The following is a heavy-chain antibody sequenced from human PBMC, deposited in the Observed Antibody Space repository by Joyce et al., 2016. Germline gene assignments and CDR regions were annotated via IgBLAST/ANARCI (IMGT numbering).Heavy chain of an antibody. Sequence: SGFDLSNYVMHWVRQTPGKWLGWVAVTSYDRSHEYYAGSVKGRFTISRDNSKNTVYLQMSSLTSAYTAVYYCARITIGAQRTHEAFDVWGQGTLVTVSS. CDR2: TSYDRSHE. J-gene: IGHJ3*01. CDR3: ARITIGAQRTHEAFDV. V-gene: IGHV3-30*19. D-gene: IGHD6-6*01. CDR1: GFDLSNYV.